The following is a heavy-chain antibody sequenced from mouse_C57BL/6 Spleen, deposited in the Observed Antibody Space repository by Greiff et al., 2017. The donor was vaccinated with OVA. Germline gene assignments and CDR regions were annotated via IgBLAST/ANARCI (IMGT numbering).Heavy chain of an antibody. Sequence: EVHLVESGGGLVQPKGSLKLSCAASGFSFNTYAMNWVRQAPGKGLEWVARIRSKSNNYATYYADSVKDRFTNSRDDTESLLYLRMNTLKTEVTAMYYCVRDWGFYWGQGTTLTVSS. CDR1: GFSFNTYA. V-gene: IGHV10-1*01. CDR2: IRSKSNNYAT. D-gene: IGHD4-1*01. CDR3: VRDWGFY. J-gene: IGHJ2*01.